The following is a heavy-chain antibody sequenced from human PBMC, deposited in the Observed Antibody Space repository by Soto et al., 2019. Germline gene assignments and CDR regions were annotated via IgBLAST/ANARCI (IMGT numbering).Heavy chain of an antibody. Sequence: GESLKISCKGSGYSFTSYWIGWVRQMPGKGLEWMGIIYPGDSDTRYSPSFQGQVTISADKSISTAYLQWSSLKASDTAMYYCARLGMSIADHGYYYGMDVWGQGTTVTVSS. CDR2: IYPGDSDT. J-gene: IGHJ6*02. V-gene: IGHV5-51*01. CDR1: GYSFTSYW. D-gene: IGHD6-6*01. CDR3: ARLGMSIADHGYYYGMDV.